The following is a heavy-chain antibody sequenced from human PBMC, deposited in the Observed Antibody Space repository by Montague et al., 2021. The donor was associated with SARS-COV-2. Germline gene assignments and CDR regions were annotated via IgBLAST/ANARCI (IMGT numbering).Heavy chain of an antibody. CDR2: IKSDGNRE. J-gene: IGHJ4*03. V-gene: IGHV3-7*01. CDR1: GFTFRNHW. D-gene: IGHD4-17*01. CDR3: VRFDYSDEEMKF. Sequence: SLRLSCAASGFTFRNHWMTWVRQAPGKGLEWVANIKSDGNRESYGDSVKGRFNISRDNAKNSVSLQMNSLRVEDTALYFCVRFDYSDEEMKFWGQGSLVTVSS.